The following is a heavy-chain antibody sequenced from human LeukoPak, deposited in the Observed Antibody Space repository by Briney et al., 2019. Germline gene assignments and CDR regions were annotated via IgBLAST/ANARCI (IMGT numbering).Heavy chain of an antibody. V-gene: IGHV3-21*01. CDR1: GFTFSSYS. D-gene: IGHD2-21*02. J-gene: IGHJ4*02. CDR3: ARAAYCGGDCYSEGEHFDY. CDR2: ISSSGNSI. Sequence: PGGSLRLSCAASGFTFSSYSMNWVRQAPGKGPEWVSSISSSGNSIYYADSVKGRFTISRDNAKSSLYLQMNSLRAEDTAVYYCARAAYCGGDCYSEGEHFDYWGQGTLVTVSS.